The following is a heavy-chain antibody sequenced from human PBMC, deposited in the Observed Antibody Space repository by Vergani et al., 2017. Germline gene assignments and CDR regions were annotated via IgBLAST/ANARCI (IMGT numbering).Heavy chain of an antibody. Sequence: QVQLQESGPGRVKPSQTLSLTCSVSGASINSGSYYWSWVRQPAGKELEWIGHVYPGWSTEYNPSLESRVTVSGDSSKNQFSLRLGSLTAADTAVYFCARGTPFGMFDSWGRGILVSVSS. CDR3: ARGTPFGMFDS. CDR2: VYPGWST. J-gene: IGHJ4*02. D-gene: IGHD3-3*01. CDR1: GASINSGSYY. V-gene: IGHV4-61*02.